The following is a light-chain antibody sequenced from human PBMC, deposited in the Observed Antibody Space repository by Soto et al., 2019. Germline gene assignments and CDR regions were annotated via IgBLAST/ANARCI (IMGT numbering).Light chain of an antibody. V-gene: IGKV1-39*01. CDR1: RTINTY. J-gene: IGKJ4*01. Sequence: DVRMTQSPSSLSASVGDTITITCRASRTINTYLNWFQQKPGEPPRLLIYGASTLHDGVPSRFSGSGSGADFTLTISGLQPEDVASYHCQQTYSDISFGGGTKVDIK. CDR3: QQTYSDIS. CDR2: GAS.